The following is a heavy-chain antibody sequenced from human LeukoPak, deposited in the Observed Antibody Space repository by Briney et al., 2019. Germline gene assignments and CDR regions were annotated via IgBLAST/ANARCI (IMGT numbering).Heavy chain of an antibody. V-gene: IGHV3-21*01. J-gene: IGHJ6*03. CDR3: ARDPYSGNYGNYYYYYMDV. D-gene: IGHD1-26*01. CDR1: GFTFNNYN. CDR2: ITSSGTYI. Sequence: TGGSLRLSCAASGFTFNNYNMNWVRQAPGKALEWVSSITSSGTYILYADSVKGRFTISRDNAKNSLYLQMNSLGPEDTAVYYCARDPYSGNYGNYYYYYMDVWGKGTTVTISS.